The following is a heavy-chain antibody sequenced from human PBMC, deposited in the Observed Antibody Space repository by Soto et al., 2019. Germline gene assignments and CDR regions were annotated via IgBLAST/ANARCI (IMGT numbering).Heavy chain of an antibody. CDR2: TIPMFAET. D-gene: IGHD4-4*01. J-gene: IGHJ4*02. Sequence: QVQLAQSGAEVRKPGSSVKVSCRASGGSFSDFAFSWVRQAPGQGLEWMGGTIPMFAETKYAQRFQGRITITADASTRTVYLVLSSLTSDDSAVYYCARGGIVAVPAALSSYDDYTNYRFDSWGQGTLVSVSS. V-gene: IGHV1-69*01. CDR1: GGSFSDFA. CDR3: ARGGIVAVPAALSSYDDYTNYRFDS.